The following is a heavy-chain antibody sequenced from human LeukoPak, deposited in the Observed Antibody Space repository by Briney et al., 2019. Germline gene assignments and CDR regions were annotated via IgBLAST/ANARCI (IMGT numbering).Heavy chain of an antibody. J-gene: IGHJ6*02. CDR2: FYADGST. D-gene: IGHD2-2*01. V-gene: IGHV3-66*01. Sequence: GGSLRLSCAASGFTVSSNYMSWVRQAPGKGLEWVSVFYADGSTYYADSAKDRFTTTTDNSKKTLYLQMNSLRAEDTAVYYCAKAVGGYCSNPRCYGYGMEAWGQGTTVTVSS. CDR1: GFTVSSNY. CDR3: AKAVGGYCSNPRCYGYGMEA.